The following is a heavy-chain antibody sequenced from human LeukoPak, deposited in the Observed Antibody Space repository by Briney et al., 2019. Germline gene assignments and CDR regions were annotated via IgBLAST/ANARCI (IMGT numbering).Heavy chain of an antibody. CDR2: INQDGSER. Sequence: GGSLRLSCAASGFTFSSLWMTWVRQAPGKGLEWVANINQDGSERYFVDSVKGRFTISRDNAKNSVFLQMNSLTVEDTAVYYCARDGGVSGYDLLDYWGQGTLVTVSS. V-gene: IGHV3-7*01. CDR3: ARDGGVSGYDLLDY. J-gene: IGHJ4*02. CDR1: GFTFSSLW. D-gene: IGHD5-12*01.